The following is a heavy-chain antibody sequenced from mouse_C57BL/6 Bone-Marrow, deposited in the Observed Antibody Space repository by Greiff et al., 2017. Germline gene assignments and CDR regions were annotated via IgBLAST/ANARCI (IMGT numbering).Heavy chain of an antibody. V-gene: IGHV2-3*01. CDR3: AKTTPSFDY. CDR1: GFSLTSYG. D-gene: IGHD2-10*02. Sequence: VKVVESGPGLVAPSQSLSISCTVSGFSLTSYGVSWVRQPPGKGLEWLGVIWGDGSTNYYSALISRLSISKDNSKSQVFLKLNSLQTDDTATYCCAKTTPSFDYWGQGTTLTVSS. CDR2: IWGDGST. J-gene: IGHJ2*01.